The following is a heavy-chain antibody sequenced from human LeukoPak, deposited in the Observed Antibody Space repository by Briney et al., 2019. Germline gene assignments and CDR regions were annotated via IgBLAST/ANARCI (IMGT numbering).Heavy chain of an antibody. Sequence: ASVKVSCKVSGYTLTELSMHWVRQAPGKGLEWMGGFDPEDGETIYAQNFQGRVTMTEDTSTDTAYMELNNLTSEDTAVYYCVRFAAGPDPYYPWGQGTLVIVSS. D-gene: IGHD6-25*01. V-gene: IGHV1-24*01. J-gene: IGHJ5*02. CDR2: FDPEDGET. CDR1: GYTLTELS. CDR3: VRFAAGPDPYYP.